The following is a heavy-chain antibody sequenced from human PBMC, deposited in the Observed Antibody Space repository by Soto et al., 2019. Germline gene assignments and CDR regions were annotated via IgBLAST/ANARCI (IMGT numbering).Heavy chain of an antibody. CDR1: ENSFSDYY. D-gene: IGHD6-19*01. Sequence: GASVKVSCKASENSFSDYYIHWVRQAPGLGLEWMGWINPNTGGTNYIKKFQGRVTMTRDTSVSTAYMELTSLRSDDTAVFFCTRSKYNSGWFQVYFDSWGQGSTVTVYS. CDR3: TRSKYNSGWFQVYFDS. V-gene: IGHV1-2*02. J-gene: IGHJ4*02. CDR2: INPNTGGT.